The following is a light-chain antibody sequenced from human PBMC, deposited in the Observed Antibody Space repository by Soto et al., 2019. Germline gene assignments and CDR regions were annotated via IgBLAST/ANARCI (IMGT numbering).Light chain of an antibody. V-gene: IGLV7-46*01. CDR3: LLSSDTARGV. J-gene: IGLJ2*01. CDR1: TGAVTSGHY. CDR2: DTS. Sequence: QAVVTQEPSLTVSPGGTVTLTCGSSTGAVTSGHYPYWFQQKPGQAPRTLIFDTSRKPSSTPARFSGSLLGGKAALTLSGAQPEDEAEYSCLLSSDTARGVFGGGTKLTVL.